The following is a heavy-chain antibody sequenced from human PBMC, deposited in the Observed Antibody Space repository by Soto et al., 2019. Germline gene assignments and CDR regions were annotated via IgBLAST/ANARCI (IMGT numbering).Heavy chain of an antibody. Sequence: QVPLVQSGAEVKKPGSSVKVSCKASGGTSRSLSITWVRQAPGQGLEWMGGITPLFGIPNYPQKFQGRLTITADKSTGTAYLELSSVISEDTAVDYGARHTHSAGGWFDTWGRGTLVTVSS. V-gene: IGHV1-69*17. D-gene: IGHD2-15*01. CDR2: ITPLFGIP. CDR1: GGTSRSLS. J-gene: IGHJ5*02. CDR3: ARHTHSAGGWFDT.